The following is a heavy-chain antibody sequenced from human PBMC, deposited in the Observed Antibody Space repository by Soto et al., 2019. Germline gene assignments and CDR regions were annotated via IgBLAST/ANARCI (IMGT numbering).Heavy chain of an antibody. D-gene: IGHD4-17*01. CDR2: IYQSGSA. J-gene: IGHJ6*02. V-gene: IGHV4-31*03. CDR1: GGSINSGGYY. CDR3: ARTARATVTMGGYYYYDMDV. Sequence: QVQLQESGPGLVKPSQTLSLTCTVSGGSINSGGYYWTWIRQHPGKGLEWIGHIYQSGSAYYNPSLKSRVTMSVDTSKNQFSLKLTSVTAADPAVYYCARTARATVTMGGYYYYDMDVWGQGTTVTVSS.